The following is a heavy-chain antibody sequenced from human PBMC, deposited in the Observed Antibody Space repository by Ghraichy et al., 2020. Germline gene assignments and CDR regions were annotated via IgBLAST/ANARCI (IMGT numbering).Heavy chain of an antibody. Sequence: GGSLRLSCAASGFTFSSYAMSWVRQAPGKGLEWVSAISGSGGSTYYADSVKGRFTISRDNSKNTLYLQMNSLRAEDTAVYYCAKVPSGRYQLPMPWFDPWGQGTLVTVSS. J-gene: IGHJ5*02. V-gene: IGHV3-23*01. CDR2: ISGSGGST. CDR1: GFTFSSYA. D-gene: IGHD2-2*01. CDR3: AKVPSGRYQLPMPWFDP.